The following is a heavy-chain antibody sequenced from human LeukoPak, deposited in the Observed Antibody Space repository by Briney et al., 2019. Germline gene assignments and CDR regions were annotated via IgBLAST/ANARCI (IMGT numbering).Heavy chain of an antibody. CDR1: GYTFTSYY. J-gene: IGHJ4*02. V-gene: IGHV1-46*01. CDR2: INPSGAST. CDR3: ARFSSSWYSSFDY. D-gene: IGHD6-13*01. Sequence: GASVKVSCKASGYTFTSYYMHWVRQAPGQGLEWMGIINPSGASTGYAQKFQGRVTMTWDTSTSTVYMELSSLRSEDTAVCYCARFSSSWYSSFDYWGQGTLVTVSS.